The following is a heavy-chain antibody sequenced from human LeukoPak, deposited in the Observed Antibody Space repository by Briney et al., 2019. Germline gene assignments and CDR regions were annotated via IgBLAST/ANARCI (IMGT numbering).Heavy chain of an antibody. CDR2: IYTSGST. CDR3: ARDGQQLDY. V-gene: IGHV4-61*02. D-gene: IGHD6-13*01. J-gene: IGHJ4*02. CDR1: GGSISSGSYY. Sequence: SETLSLTCTVSGGSISSGSYYWSWIRQPAGKGLEWIGRIYTSGSTNYNPSLKSRVTISVDTSKNQFSLKLSSVTAADTAVYYCARDGQQLDYWGQGTLVTVSS.